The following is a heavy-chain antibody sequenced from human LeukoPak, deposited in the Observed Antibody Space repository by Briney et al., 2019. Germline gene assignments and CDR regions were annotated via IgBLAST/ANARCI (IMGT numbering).Heavy chain of an antibody. J-gene: IGHJ4*02. CDR3: ARDSQRDYDFWSGSNFDY. D-gene: IGHD3-3*01. Sequence: SETLSLTCTVSGGSISSYYWSWIRQPAGKGLEWIGRIYNSGSTNYNPSLKSRVTMSVDTSKNQFSLKLSSVTAADTAVYYCARDSQRDYDFWSGSNFDYWGQGTLVTVSS. V-gene: IGHV4-4*07. CDR2: IYNSGST. CDR1: GGSISSYY.